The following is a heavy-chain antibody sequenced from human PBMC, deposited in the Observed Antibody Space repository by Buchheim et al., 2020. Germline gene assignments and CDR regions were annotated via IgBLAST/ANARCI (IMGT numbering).Heavy chain of an antibody. J-gene: IGHJ4*02. CDR2: ISGSGGST. V-gene: IGHV3-23*01. CDR1: GFTFSSYA. D-gene: IGHD1-26*01. Sequence: EVQLLESGGGLVQPGGSLRLSCAASGFTFSSYAMSWVRQAPGKGLEWVSAISGSGGSTYYVDSVKGRFTISRDNSKNTLYLQMNSLRAEDTAVYYCAKADMDSGSNRHKYYFDYWGQGTL. CDR3: AKADMDSGSNRHKYYFDY.